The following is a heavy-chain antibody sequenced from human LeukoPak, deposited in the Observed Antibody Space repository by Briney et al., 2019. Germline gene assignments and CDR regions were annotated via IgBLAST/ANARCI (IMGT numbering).Heavy chain of an antibody. CDR1: GYTFTSYY. D-gene: IGHD6-13*01. CDR2: INPSGGGT. J-gene: IGHJ4*02. V-gene: IGHV1-46*01. CDR3: ASGAAAGTFSIGY. Sequence: GASGKVSCTASGYTFTSYYMHWVRQAPGQGLEWMGIINPSGGGTSYSQKFQGRVTMTTDTSTSTLYMELSSLRSEDTAVYYCASGAAAGTFSIGYWGQGTLLTVSS.